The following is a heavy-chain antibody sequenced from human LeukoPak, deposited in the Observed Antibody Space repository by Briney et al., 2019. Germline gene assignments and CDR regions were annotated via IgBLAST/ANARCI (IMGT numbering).Heavy chain of an antibody. Sequence: PGXSLRLSCAASGFTFSSYEMNWVRQAQGKGLEWVSYISSSGSNIYYADSVKGRFTIAREKDKNSMYMKMNSLRAEDTAVYYCAREEKQWLAYYFDYWGQGTLVTVSS. V-gene: IGHV3-48*03. CDR3: AREEKQWLAYYFDY. CDR1: GFTFSSYE. CDR2: ISSSGSNI. J-gene: IGHJ4*02. D-gene: IGHD6-19*01.